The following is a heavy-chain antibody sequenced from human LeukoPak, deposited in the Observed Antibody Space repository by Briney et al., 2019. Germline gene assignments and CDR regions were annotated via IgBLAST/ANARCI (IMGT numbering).Heavy chain of an antibody. J-gene: IGHJ4*02. D-gene: IGHD2-15*01. Sequence: PGGSLRLSCAASGFTVSSNYMSWVRQAPGKGLEWVSVIYSGGSTYYADSVKGRFTISRDNSKNTLYLQMNSLRAEDTAVYYYARGGRTAQFDYWGQGTLVTVSS. V-gene: IGHV3-53*01. CDR1: GFTVSSNY. CDR3: ARGGRTAQFDY. CDR2: IYSGGST.